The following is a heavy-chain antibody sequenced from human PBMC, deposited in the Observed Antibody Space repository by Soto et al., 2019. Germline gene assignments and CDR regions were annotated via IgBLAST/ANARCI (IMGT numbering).Heavy chain of an antibody. D-gene: IGHD2-2*01. CDR2: ISSGSSNT. CDR3: ARDGDTVIVPGWLDP. V-gene: IGHV3-21*01. Sequence: PGGSLRLSCAASGFTFNTYYMNWVRQAPGKGLEWVSSISSGSSNTFYADSVRGRFTISRDNARNSLYLHMNSLRAEDTAMYYCARDGDTVIVPGWLDPWGQGTLVPSPQ. CDR1: GFTFNTYY. J-gene: IGHJ5*02.